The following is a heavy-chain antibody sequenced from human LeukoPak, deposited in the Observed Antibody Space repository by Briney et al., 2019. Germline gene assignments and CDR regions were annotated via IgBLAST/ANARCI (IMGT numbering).Heavy chain of an antibody. CDR3: AKDAIGDSSGHYWWEFDY. V-gene: IGHV3-23*01. Sequence: PGGSLRLSCAVSGFTFNSYWMSWVRQAPGKGLEWVSGISGSGGSASYADSVKGRFTISRDNSKNTLFLQMNSLRAEDTAIYYCAKDAIGDSSGHYWWEFDYRGQGTLVTVSS. J-gene: IGHJ4*02. CDR1: GFTFNSYW. CDR2: ISGSGGSA. D-gene: IGHD3-22*01.